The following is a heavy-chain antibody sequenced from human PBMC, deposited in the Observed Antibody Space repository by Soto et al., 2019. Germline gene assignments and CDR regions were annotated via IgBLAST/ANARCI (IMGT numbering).Heavy chain of an antibody. CDR3: ARARLYCSGSSCYSPYYYYYGMDV. J-gene: IGHJ6*02. D-gene: IGHD2-15*01. V-gene: IGHV4-59*01. CDR1: GGSISSYY. Sequence: SETLSLTCTVSGGSISSYYWSWIRQPPGKGLEWIGYIYYSGSTNYNPSPKSRVTISVDTSKNKFSLKLSSVTAADTAVYYCARARLYCSGSSCYSPYYYYYGMDVWGQGTTVTVSS. CDR2: IYYSGST.